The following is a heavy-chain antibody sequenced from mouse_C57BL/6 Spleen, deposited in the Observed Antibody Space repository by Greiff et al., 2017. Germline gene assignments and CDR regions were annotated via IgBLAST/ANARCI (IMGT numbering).Heavy chain of an antibody. V-gene: IGHV1-26*01. Sequence: VQLQQSGPELVKPGASVKISCKASGYTFTDYYMNWVKQSHGKSLEWIGDINPNNGGTSYNQKFKGKATLTVDKSSSTAYMELRSLTSEDSAVYYCASNYYGYWYFDVWGTGTTVTVSS. D-gene: IGHD1-1*01. CDR1: GYTFTDYY. J-gene: IGHJ1*03. CDR3: ASNYYGYWYFDV. CDR2: INPNNGGT.